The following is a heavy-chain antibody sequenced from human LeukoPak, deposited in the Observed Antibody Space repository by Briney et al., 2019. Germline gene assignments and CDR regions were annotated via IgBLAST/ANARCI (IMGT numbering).Heavy chain of an antibody. CDR2: ISSSSSYI. Sequence: GGSLRLSRAASGFTFSSYSMNWVRQAPGKGLEWVSSISSSSSYIYYADSVKGRFTISRDNAKHSLYLQMNSLRAEDTAVYYCASKGVYSGRSFDYWGQGTLVTVSS. CDR3: ASKGVYSGRSFDY. CDR1: GFTFSSYS. D-gene: IGHD1-26*01. J-gene: IGHJ4*02. V-gene: IGHV3-21*01.